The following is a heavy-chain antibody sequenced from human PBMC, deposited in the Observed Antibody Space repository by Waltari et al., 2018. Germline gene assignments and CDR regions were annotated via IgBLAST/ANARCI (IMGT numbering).Heavy chain of an antibody. V-gene: IGHV3-48*01. Sequence: EVQLVESGGGLVQPGESLRLSCAASGFTFSTYNMNWVRQAPGKGLEWVSYISSSTTTYYADYVKDRFTISRDNAKNSLYLQMNSLRAEDTALYYCARGRDGYIQDVFDIWGQGTMVSVSS. J-gene: IGHJ3*02. CDR2: ISSSTTT. D-gene: IGHD5-12*01. CDR1: GFTFSTYN. CDR3: ARGRDGYIQDVFDI.